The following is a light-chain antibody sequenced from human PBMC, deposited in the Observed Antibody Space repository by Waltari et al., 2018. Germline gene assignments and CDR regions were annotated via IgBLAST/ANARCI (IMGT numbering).Light chain of an antibody. CDR2: GVT. CDR3: SSHTSTSTHV. J-gene: IGLJ3*02. CDR1: YSDVGRYDY. Sequence: QTALTQPASVSGSPGQSITISCSGTYSDVGRYDYVSWYQQHPGKAPGLLIYGVTNRPSGVSYRFSGSKSGYAAALTISGLQAEDEADYYCSSHTSTSTHVFGGGTTLTVL. V-gene: IGLV2-14*03.